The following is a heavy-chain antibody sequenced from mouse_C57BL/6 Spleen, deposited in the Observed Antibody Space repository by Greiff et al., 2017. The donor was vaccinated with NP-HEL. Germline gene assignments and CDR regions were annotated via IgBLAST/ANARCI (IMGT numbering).Heavy chain of an antibody. CDR2: ISSGGDYI. Sequence: EVQLVESGEGLVKPGGSLKLSCAASGFTFSSSAMSWVRQTPEKRLEWVAYISSGGDYIYYADTVKGRFTFSRDHARNTLYLQMSSLKSEDTAMYYCTRDRDYFDYWGQGTTLTVSS. V-gene: IGHV5-9-1*02. CDR3: TRDRDYFDY. J-gene: IGHJ2*01. CDR1: GFTFSSSA.